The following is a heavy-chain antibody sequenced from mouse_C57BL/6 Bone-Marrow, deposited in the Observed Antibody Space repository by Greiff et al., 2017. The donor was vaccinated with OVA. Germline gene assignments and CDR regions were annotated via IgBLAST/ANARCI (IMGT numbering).Heavy chain of an antibody. J-gene: IGHJ2*01. CDR3: ARIPYKGGYFDY. CDR1: GYTFTSYW. D-gene: IGHD1-3*01. Sequence: QVQLQQPGAELVKPGASVKLSCKASGYTFTSYWMHWVKQRPGRGLEWIGRIDPSSGGTKYNEKFKRKATLTVDKPSSTAYMQLSSLTSEDSAVYDSARIPYKGGYFDYWGQGTTLTVSS. CDR2: IDPSSGGT. V-gene: IGHV1-72*01.